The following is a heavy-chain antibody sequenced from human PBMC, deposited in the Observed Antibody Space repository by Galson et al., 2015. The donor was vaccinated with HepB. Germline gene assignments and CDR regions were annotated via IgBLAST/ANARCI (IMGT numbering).Heavy chain of an antibody. J-gene: IGHJ4*02. D-gene: IGHD1-14*01. CDR3: AVPRIGRDHGPFDY. V-gene: IGHV1-18*04. CDR1: GYTFTSYG. Sequence: SVKVSCKASGYTFTSYGISWVRQAPGQGLEWMGWISAYNGNTNYAQKLQGRVTMTTDTSTSTAYMELRSLRSDDTAVYYCAVPRIGRDHGPFDYWGQGTLVTVSS. CDR2: ISAYNGNT.